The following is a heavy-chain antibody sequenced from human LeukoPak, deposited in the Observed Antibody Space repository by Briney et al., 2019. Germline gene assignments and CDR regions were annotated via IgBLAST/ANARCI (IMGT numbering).Heavy chain of an antibody. V-gene: IGHV3-9*01. D-gene: IGHD6-13*01. CDR2: ISWNSGSI. Sequence: GGSLRLSCAASGFTFDDYAMHWVRQAPGKGPEWVSGISWNSGSIGYADSVKGRFTISRDNAKNSLYLQMNSLRAEDTALYYCAKAHGRSGVSSSAEAFDIWGQGTMVTVSS. J-gene: IGHJ3*02. CDR1: GFTFDDYA. CDR3: AKAHGRSGVSSSAEAFDI.